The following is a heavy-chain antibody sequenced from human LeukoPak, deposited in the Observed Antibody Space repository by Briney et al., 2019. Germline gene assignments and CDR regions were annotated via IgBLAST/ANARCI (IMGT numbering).Heavy chain of an antibody. V-gene: IGHV4-39*01. CDR3: ARHRIPQKHYDSSGYYYPGAFDI. D-gene: IGHD3-22*01. J-gene: IGHJ3*02. CDR1: GVSISSSSYY. CDR2: IYYSGST. Sequence: PSDTLSLTCTVSGVSISSSSYYWGWIRQPPGKGLEWIGSIYYSGSTYYNPSPKRQVTISVDTSKNQFSLKLSSVTAADTAVYYCARHRIPQKHYDSSGYYYPGAFDIWGQGTMVTVSS.